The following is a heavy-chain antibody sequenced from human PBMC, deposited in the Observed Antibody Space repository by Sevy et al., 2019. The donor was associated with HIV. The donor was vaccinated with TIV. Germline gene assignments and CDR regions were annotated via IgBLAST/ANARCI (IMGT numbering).Heavy chain of an antibody. V-gene: IGHV3-23*01. CDR3: AKDRGYYDSSGYYYVGDY. J-gene: IGHJ4*02. Sequence: GGSLRLSCAASGFTFSSYAISWVRQAPGKGLEWVSAISGSGGSTYYADSVKGRFTISRDNSKNTLYLQMNSLRAEDTAVYYCAKDRGYYDSSGYYYVGDYWGQGTLVTVSS. D-gene: IGHD3-22*01. CDR1: GFTFSSYA. CDR2: ISGSGGST.